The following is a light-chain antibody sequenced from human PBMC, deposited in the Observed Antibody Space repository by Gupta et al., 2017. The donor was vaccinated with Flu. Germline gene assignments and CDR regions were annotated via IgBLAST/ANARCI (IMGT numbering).Light chain of an antibody. J-gene: IGKJ4*02. Sequence: ATLSLSPGERATRSCRASQNVDGFLAWYQQKPGQAPRLLIYDGSNRAAGIPARFSGSGSGTEFTLTISSLEPEDFAVYYCQQRRNWPPITFGGGTKVEIK. CDR1: QNVDGF. CDR3: QQRRNWPPIT. V-gene: IGKV3-11*01. CDR2: DGS.